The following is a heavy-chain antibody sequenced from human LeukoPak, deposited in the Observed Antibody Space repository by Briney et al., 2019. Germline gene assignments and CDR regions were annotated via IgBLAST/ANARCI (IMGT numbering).Heavy chain of an antibody. CDR3: ARVATGYSSSLHENWFDP. CDR2: IYTSGST. Sequence: PSETLSLTCTVSGGSISSYYWSWIRQPAGKGLEWIGRIYTSGSTNCNPSLKSRVTMSVDTSKNQFSLKLSSVTAADTAVYYCARVATGYSSSLHENWFDPWGQGTLVTVSS. V-gene: IGHV4-4*07. J-gene: IGHJ5*02. CDR1: GGSISSYY. D-gene: IGHD6-6*01.